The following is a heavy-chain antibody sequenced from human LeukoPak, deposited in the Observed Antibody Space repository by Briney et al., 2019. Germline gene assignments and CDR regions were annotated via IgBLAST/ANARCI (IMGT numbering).Heavy chain of an antibody. J-gene: IGHJ3*02. V-gene: IGHV4-4*07. CDR1: GGSISSYY. CDR3: ARVSRTPYSSSWSGGAFDI. Sequence: SETLSLTCTVSGGSISSYYWSWIRQPAGKGLEWIGRTYTSGSTNYNPSLKSRVTMSVDTSKNQFSLKLSSVTAADTAVYYCARVSRTPYSSSWSGGAFDIWGQGTMVTVSS. D-gene: IGHD6-13*01. CDR2: TYTSGST.